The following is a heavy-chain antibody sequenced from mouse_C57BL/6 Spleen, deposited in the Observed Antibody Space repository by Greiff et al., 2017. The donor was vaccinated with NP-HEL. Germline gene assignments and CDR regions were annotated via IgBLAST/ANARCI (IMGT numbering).Heavy chain of an antibody. V-gene: IGHV1-50*01. CDR2: IDPSDSYT. CDR3: ASPYYYGSSRYWYFDV. CDR1: GYTFTSYW. J-gene: IGHJ1*03. D-gene: IGHD1-1*01. Sequence: QVQLQQPGAELVKPGASVKLSCKASGYTFTSYWMQWVKQRPGQGLEWIGEIDPSDSYTNYNQKFKGKATLTVDTSSSTAYMQLSSLTSEDSAVYYCASPYYYGSSRYWYFDVWGTGTTVTVSS.